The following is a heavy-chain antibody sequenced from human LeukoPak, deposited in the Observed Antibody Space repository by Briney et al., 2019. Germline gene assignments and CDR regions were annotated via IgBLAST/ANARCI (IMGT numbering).Heavy chain of an antibody. D-gene: IGHD3-10*01. CDR1: GFTFSSYA. CDR3: ARMRGGWLLWFGVDY. V-gene: IGHV3-23*01. Sequence: QSGGSLRLSCAASGFTFSSYAMSWVRQAPGKGLEWVSAISGSGGSTYYADSVKGRFTISRDNAKNSLYLQMNSLRAEDTAVYYCARMRGGWLLWFGVDYWGQGTLVTVSS. CDR2: ISGSGGST. J-gene: IGHJ4*02.